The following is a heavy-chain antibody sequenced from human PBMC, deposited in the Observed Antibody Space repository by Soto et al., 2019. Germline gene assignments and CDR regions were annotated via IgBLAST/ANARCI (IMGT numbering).Heavy chain of an antibody. CDR1: GGSISSYY. J-gene: IGHJ4*02. D-gene: IGHD3-16*01. Sequence: SETLSLTCTVSGGSISSYYWRWIRQPPGKGLEWIGYIYYSGSTNYNPSHKNRVTISVDTSKKQFSLKLNSMTAEDTAVYYCARYNYGSGCTYFDYWGQGTLVTVSS. V-gene: IGHV4-59*01. CDR3: ARYNYGSGCTYFDY. CDR2: IYYSGST.